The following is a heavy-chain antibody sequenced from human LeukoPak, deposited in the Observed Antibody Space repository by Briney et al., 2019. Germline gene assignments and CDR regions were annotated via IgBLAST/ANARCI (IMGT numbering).Heavy chain of an antibody. D-gene: IGHD3-22*01. J-gene: IGHJ3*02. Sequence: GGSLRLSCAASGFTFNDHAMYWVRQAPGKGLEWVSGINWNSDNIGYADSVKGRFTISRDDAKKSLFLQMNSLRTEDTALYYCARASYYYDTTGLGAVDIWGQGTKVTVSS. CDR2: INWNSDNI. CDR3: ARASYYYDTTGLGAVDI. V-gene: IGHV3-9*01. CDR1: GFTFNDHA.